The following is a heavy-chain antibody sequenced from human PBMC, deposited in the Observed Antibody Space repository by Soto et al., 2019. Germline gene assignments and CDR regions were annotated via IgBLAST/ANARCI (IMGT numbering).Heavy chain of an antibody. CDR2: ISSNGGST. CDR3: ARSAMPGYYYYYYMDV. V-gene: IGHV3-64*01. CDR1: GFTFSSYA. Sequence: GGSLRLSCAASGFTFSSYAMHWVRQAPGKGLEYVSAISSNGGSTYYANSVKGRFTISRDNSKNTLYLQMGSLRAEDMAVYYCARSAMPGYYYYYYMDVWGKGTTVTVSS. D-gene: IGHD2-2*01. J-gene: IGHJ6*03.